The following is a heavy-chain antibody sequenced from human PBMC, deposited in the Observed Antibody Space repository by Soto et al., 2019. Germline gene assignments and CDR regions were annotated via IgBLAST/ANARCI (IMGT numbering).Heavy chain of an antibody. Sequence: SGSLSLTCAVYGETFSNYYWTWIRQSPGKGLEWVGEINYSGSTRYNWSLGSRVTISVDTSKNQFSLMVTSVTAEDTAVYYCARGVVYRDVGLAYGMDVWGQGTTVTVSS. CDR3: ARGVVYRDVGLAYGMDV. CDR1: GETFSNYY. V-gene: IGHV4-34*01. J-gene: IGHJ6*02. D-gene: IGHD3-22*01. CDR2: INYSGST.